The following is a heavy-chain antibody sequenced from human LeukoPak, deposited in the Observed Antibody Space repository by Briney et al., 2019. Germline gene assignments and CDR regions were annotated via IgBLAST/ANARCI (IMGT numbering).Heavy chain of an antibody. CDR2: IYPGDSDT. Sequence: GESLKISCKGSGYSFTSYWIGWVRQMPGKGLEWMGIIYPGDSDTRYSPSFQGQVTISADKSISTAYLQWSSLKASDTAMYYCARFSDSVVINRYYYGMDVWGQGTTVTVSS. V-gene: IGHV5-51*01. CDR3: ARFSDSVVINRYYYGMDV. D-gene: IGHD3-22*01. J-gene: IGHJ6*02. CDR1: GYSFTSYW.